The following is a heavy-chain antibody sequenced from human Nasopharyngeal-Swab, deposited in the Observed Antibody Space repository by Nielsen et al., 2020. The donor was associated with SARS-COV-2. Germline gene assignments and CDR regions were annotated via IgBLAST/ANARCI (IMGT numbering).Heavy chain of an antibody. Sequence: GESLKISCAASGFTFGSYSMNWVRQAPGKGLEWLSFLSSSSSTIYYADSVKGRFTISRDNAKNSLYLQMNSLRDEDTAVYYCARDRSPSYYYDSSGHSDAFDIWGQGTMVTVSS. CDR3: ARDRSPSYYYDSSGHSDAFDI. CDR2: LSSSSSTI. V-gene: IGHV3-48*02. D-gene: IGHD3-22*01. J-gene: IGHJ3*02. CDR1: GFTFGSYS.